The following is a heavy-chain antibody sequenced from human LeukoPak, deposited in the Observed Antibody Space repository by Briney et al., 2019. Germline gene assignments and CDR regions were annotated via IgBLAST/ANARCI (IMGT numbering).Heavy chain of an antibody. D-gene: IGHD6-13*01. Sequence: PGGSLRLSCAASGFTVSSNYMNWVCQAPGKGLEWVSMIYPNGNTFYTDSVKGRFTISRDNSKNTLYLQMNSLRAEDTAVYYCAKLGIVATPIAAAGAIDYWGQGTLVTVSS. CDR2: IYPNGNT. CDR1: GFTVSSNY. CDR3: AKLGIVATPIAAAGAIDY. V-gene: IGHV3-66*01. J-gene: IGHJ4*02.